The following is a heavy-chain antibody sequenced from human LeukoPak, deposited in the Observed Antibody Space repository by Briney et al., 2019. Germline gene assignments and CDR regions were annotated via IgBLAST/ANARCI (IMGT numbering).Heavy chain of an antibody. D-gene: IGHD2-15*01. J-gene: IGHJ6*03. V-gene: IGHV4-39*01. CDR2: IDYTCIT. Sequence: PSETLSLTFTVSGGSISSSGYRWGWIRQPPGKGLELIVSIDYTCITYYNPSLKSRVNISVDTSKNQFSLELSSVPAADTALFYCARHVGYYYYYMDVWGKGTTVTVSS. CDR1: GGSISSSGYR. CDR3: ARHVGYYYYYMDV.